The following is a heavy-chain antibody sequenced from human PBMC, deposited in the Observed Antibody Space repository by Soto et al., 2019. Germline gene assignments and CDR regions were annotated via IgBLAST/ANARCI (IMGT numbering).Heavy chain of an antibody. J-gene: IGHJ5*02. CDR1: GGTFSSYT. Sequence: QVQLVQSGAEVKKPGASVKVSCKASGGTFSSYTLSWVRQAPGQGLEWMGRIIPILGIANYAQKFQGRVTITTDKSTSTAYMELSSLRSEDTAVYYCARVSSGWSNWFDPWGQGTLVTVS. V-gene: IGHV1-69*02. CDR3: ARVSSGWSNWFDP. CDR2: IIPILGIA. D-gene: IGHD6-19*01.